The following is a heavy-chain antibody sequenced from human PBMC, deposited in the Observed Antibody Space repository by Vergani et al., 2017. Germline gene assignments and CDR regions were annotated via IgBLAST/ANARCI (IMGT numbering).Heavy chain of an antibody. V-gene: IGHV3-7*01. CDR1: GFAFSSYW. D-gene: IGHD6-25*01. Sequence: EVQLVESGGGLVQPGGSLRLSCAASGFAFSSYWMSWVRQAPGKGLEWVANIKQDGSEKYYVDSVKGRFTISRDNSKNTLYLQMNSLRAEDTAVYYCAKREDRFYYYYYGMDVWGQGTTVTVSS. CDR2: IKQDGSEK. J-gene: IGHJ6*02. CDR3: AKREDRFYYYYYGMDV.